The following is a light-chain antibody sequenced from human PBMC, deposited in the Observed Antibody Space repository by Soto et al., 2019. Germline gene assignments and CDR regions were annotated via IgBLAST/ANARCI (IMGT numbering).Light chain of an antibody. V-gene: IGKV3D-15*01. J-gene: IGKJ5*01. Sequence: ETMMTQSPDTLSVSLGERATLSCRASQSLRSSLAWYQQKPGQAPRLLIYDASNRATGIPARFSGAGSGTDFTLTISGLQSGDSAVYFCQQYNNWPFSFGQGTRLEIK. CDR1: QSLRSS. CDR2: DAS. CDR3: QQYNNWPFS.